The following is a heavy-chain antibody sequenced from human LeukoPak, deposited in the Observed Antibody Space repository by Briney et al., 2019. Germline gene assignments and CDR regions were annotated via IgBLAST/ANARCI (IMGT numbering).Heavy chain of an antibody. V-gene: IGHV4-38-2*01. CDR3: ARSPXRWXXXLIXY. CDR2: IYHSGNT. J-gene: IGHJ4*02. CDR1: DYSISSGYY. Sequence: SETLSLTCAVSDYSISSGYYWGWIRQPPGKGLEWIGSIYHSGNTYYNPSLKSRVTISVDTSKNQFSLKLSSVTAPDTAVYYCARSPXRWXXXLIXYWGQGTL. D-gene: IGHD5-24*01.